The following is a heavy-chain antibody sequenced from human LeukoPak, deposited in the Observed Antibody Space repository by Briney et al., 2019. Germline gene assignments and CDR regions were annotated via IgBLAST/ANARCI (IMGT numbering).Heavy chain of an antibody. CDR1: GFTFSDYY. CDR3: ARDRVGATLYFDY. J-gene: IGHJ4*02. D-gene: IGHD1-26*01. Sequence: PGGSLRLSCAASGFTFSDYYMSWIRQAPGKGLEWVSALSGSGGTTYYADFMKGRFTISRDNSKNTLYLQMNSLRAEDTAVYYCARDRVGATLYFDYWGQGTLVTVSS. V-gene: IGHV3-23*01. CDR2: LSGSGGTT.